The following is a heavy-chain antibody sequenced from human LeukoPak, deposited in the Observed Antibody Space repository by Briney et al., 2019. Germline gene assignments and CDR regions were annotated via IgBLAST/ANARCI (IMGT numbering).Heavy chain of an antibody. V-gene: IGHV3-23*01. CDR1: GFTFSSYA. Sequence: GGSLRLSCAASGFTFSSYAMSWVRQAPGKGLEWVSSINSGGGTTYYADSVKGRFTISRGNSKNTLFLQMNSLRAEDTAVYYCAKGSYGAYGVFDYWGQGTLVTVSS. CDR2: INSGGGTT. J-gene: IGHJ4*02. CDR3: AKGSYGAYGVFDY. D-gene: IGHD4-17*01.